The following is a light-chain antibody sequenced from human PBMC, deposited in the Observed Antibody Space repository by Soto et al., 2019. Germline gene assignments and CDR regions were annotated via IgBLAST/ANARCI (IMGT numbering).Light chain of an antibody. CDR3: QQYNSYSAT. Sequence: EIQMTQSPSTLSASVGGRVTIIGRASQSISSWLAWYQQKKGKAPKILIYDASSLESGVPSRFSGSGYGTEFNLTISSLQPDDFATYYCQQYNSYSATFGQGTKVDI. CDR2: DAS. CDR1: QSISSW. J-gene: IGKJ1*01. V-gene: IGKV1-5*02.